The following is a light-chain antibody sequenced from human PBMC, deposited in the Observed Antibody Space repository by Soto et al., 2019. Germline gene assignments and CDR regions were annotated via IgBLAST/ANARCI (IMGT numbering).Light chain of an antibody. Sequence: EIKLTQPPGTLSLSTGDRATLSCRASQSVSGSYLAWYQQKPGQAPRLLIYDASSRATGIPDRFSGSGSGTDFTLTISRLESEDFALYFCQQYGSSPWTFGQGTKVDI. CDR2: DAS. V-gene: IGKV3-20*01. CDR1: QSVSGSY. CDR3: QQYGSSPWT. J-gene: IGKJ1*01.